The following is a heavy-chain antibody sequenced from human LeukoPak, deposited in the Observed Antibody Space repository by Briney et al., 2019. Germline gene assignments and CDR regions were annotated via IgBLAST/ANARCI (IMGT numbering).Heavy chain of an antibody. CDR1: LGSLSSYY. D-gene: IGHD2-15*01. CDR2: IYYSGST. CDR3: ARDRRYCSGGSCYSEVGWFDP. Sequence: SETLSHTCTVSLGSLSSYYWSWIRQPPGKGLEWIGYIYYSGSTNYNPSLKSRVTIPLDTSKNQFSLTLSSVTAADTAVYYCARDRRYCSGGSCYSEVGWFDPWGQGTLVTVSS. V-gene: IGHV4-59*01. J-gene: IGHJ5*02.